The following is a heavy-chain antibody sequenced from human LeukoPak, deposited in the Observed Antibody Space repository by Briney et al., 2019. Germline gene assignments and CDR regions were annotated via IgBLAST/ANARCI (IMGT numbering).Heavy chain of an antibody. V-gene: IGHV3-23*01. CDR2: VSSSGSNT. CDR1: GFTFRSYA. J-gene: IGHJ4*02. Sequence: GGSLRLSCVASGFTFRSYAMSWVRQAPGKGLECVSTVSSSGSNTYYAESVKGRFTISRDNSKNTLYLQMNSLRAEDTAVYYCAKTPGDCTGGTCYSFDYWGQGSLVTVSS. D-gene: IGHD2-15*01. CDR3: AKTPGDCTGGTCYSFDY.